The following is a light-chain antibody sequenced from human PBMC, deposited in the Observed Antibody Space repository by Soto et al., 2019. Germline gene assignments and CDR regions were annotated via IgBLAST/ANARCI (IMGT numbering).Light chain of an antibody. CDR1: QSIDVW. J-gene: IGKJ1*01. Sequence: DMQLTQSPSTLSDSVGSKFTITCRASQSIDVWLAWFQQKPGKAPNLLIYKASTLKSGVPSRFSGSGAWTECTLTISSLQPDDFATYYCQQSYSTPRTFGQGTKVDIK. CDR3: QQSYSTPRT. CDR2: KAS. V-gene: IGKV1-5*03.